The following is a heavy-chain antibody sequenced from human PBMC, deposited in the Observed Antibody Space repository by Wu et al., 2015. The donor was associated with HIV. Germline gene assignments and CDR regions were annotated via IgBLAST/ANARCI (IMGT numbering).Heavy chain of an antibody. J-gene: IGHJ3*02. Sequence: QVQLVQSGAEVKKPGASVKVSCKASGYTFRSHYIHWVRQAPGKGLQWMGIINPNNGITSYAQKFQDRVTMTRDTASSTVYMELSSLRSEDTAIYYCAKVMETMTKGPEGALDIVGPGDTGQRLC. D-gene: IGHD4-11*01. CDR2: INPNNGIT. CDR1: GYTFRSHY. CDR3: AKVMETMTKGPEGALDI. V-gene: IGHV1-46*01.